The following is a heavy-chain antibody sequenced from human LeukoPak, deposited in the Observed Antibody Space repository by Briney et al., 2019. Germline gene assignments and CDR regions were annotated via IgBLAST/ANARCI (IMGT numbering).Heavy chain of an antibody. CDR2: IYSDGTT. D-gene: IGHD3-22*01. V-gene: IGHV3-53*01. J-gene: IGHJ4*02. Sequence: GGSLILSCAASGFLVSSNFMSWVRQAPGKGLEWVSLIYSDGTTYYADSVKGRFTISRDNSKNTLFLQMNNLGAEDTAEYYCATYDTSGYFFAYWGQGTLVTVSS. CDR3: ATYDTSGYFFAY. CDR1: GFLVSSNF.